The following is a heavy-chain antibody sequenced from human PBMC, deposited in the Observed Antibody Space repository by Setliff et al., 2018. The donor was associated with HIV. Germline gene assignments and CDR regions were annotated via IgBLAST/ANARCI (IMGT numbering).Heavy chain of an antibody. CDR1: SGSVSRSDYY. CDR3: AKVYYDSSGYRYYFDY. D-gene: IGHD3-22*01. J-gene: IGHJ4*02. Sequence: KTSETLSLTCTVSSGSVSRSDYYWGWIRQTPGKGLEWIGSIYWSGLTFYNPSLKSRVTISVDTSKNQFSLRLNSLRAEDTAVYYCAKVYYDSSGYRYYFDYWGQGTLVTVSS. V-gene: IGHV4-39*07. CDR2: IYWSGLT.